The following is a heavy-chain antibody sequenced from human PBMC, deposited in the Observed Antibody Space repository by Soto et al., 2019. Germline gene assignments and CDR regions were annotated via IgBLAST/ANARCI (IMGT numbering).Heavy chain of an antibody. D-gene: IGHD3-10*01. CDR3: ARRGKARPVALSYYYAMDV. CDR1: GYSFTSYW. V-gene: IGHV5-10-1*01. CDR2: IDPSDSYT. J-gene: IGHJ6*02. Sequence: GESLKISCKGSGYSFTSYWISWVRQMPGKGLEWMGRIDPSDSYTNYSPSFQGHVTISADKSISTAYLQWSSLKASDTAMYYCARRGKARPVALSYYYAMDVWGQGTTVTVSS.